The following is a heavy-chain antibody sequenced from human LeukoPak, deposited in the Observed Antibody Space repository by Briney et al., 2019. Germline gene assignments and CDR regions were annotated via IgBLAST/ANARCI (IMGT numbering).Heavy chain of an antibody. D-gene: IGHD4-17*01. J-gene: IGHJ3*01. CDR2: IMQDGSEK. V-gene: IGHV3-7*01. CDR1: GFTFSSHW. CDR3: ARESTKYGAYVSGFDF. Sequence: PGGSLRLSCIASGFTFSSHWMNWVRQAPGKGLEWVANIMQDGSEKYYVDSVKGRFTISRDNAKNSLYLQMNSLRAEDTAVYYCARESTKYGAYVSGFDFWGQGTMVTVSS.